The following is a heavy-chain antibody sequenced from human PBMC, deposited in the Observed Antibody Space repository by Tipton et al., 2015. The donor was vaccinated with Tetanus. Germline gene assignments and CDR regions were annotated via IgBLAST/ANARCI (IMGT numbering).Heavy chain of an antibody. Sequence: TLSLTCTVSGGSITSSYWSWIRQPPGKRLEWIGYIYYSGSINYNPSLKSRVTIAVDTSKNQLSLTLTSVTAADTAVYYCARNGSVTPRTLYYRYNGMDVWGQGTLVTVSS. CDR1: GGSITSSY. CDR3: ARNGSVTPRTLYYRYNGMDV. CDR2: IYYSGSI. J-gene: IGHJ6*02. D-gene: IGHD2-21*02. V-gene: IGHV4-59*01.